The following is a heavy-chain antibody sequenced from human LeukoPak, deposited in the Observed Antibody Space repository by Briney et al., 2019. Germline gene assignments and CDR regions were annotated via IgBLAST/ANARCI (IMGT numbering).Heavy chain of an antibody. CDR2: ISYDGSNK. CDR3: AKDKTVVVLPSYFFDY. CDR1: GFTFSSYA. D-gene: IGHD2-15*01. J-gene: IGHJ4*02. V-gene: IGHV3-30*04. Sequence: PGGSLRLSCAASGFTFSSYAMHWVRQAPGKGLEWVAVISYDGSNKYYADSVKGRFTISRDNSKNTLYLQMNSLRAEDTAVYYCAKDKTVVVLPSYFFDYWGQGTLVTVSS.